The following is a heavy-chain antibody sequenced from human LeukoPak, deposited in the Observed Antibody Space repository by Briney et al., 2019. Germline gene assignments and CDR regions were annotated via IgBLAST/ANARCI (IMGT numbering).Heavy chain of an antibody. CDR2: ISSGGNYI. J-gene: IGHJ4*02. CDR1: GFTVSSNY. Sequence: PGGSLRLSFAASGFTVSSNYMSWVRQAPGKGLQWVSSISSGGNYIYYADSLKGRFTISRDNAKNSLYLQMNSLRVEDTAVYYCARVYSSTWATGYWGQGTQVTVSS. CDR3: ARVYSSTWATGY. D-gene: IGHD6-13*01. V-gene: IGHV3-21*01.